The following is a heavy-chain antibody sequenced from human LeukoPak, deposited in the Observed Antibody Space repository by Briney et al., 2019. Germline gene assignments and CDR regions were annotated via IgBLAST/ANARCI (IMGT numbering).Heavy chain of an antibody. V-gene: IGHV3-21*01. CDR2: ISSSSSYI. D-gene: IGHD1-26*01. CDR3: ARDLTSSGSHNAFDI. J-gene: IGHJ3*02. Sequence: GGSLRLSCAASGFTFSSYWMSWVRQAPGKGLEWVSSISSSSSYIYYADSVKGRFTISRDNAKNSLYLQMNSLRAEDTAVYYCARDLTSSGSHNAFDIWGQGTMVTVSS. CDR1: GFTFSSYW.